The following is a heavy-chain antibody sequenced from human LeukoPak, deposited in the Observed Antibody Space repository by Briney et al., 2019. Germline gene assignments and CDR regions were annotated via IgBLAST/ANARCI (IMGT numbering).Heavy chain of an antibody. CDR1: GGSVSSYY. Sequence: PSGTLSLTCTVSGGSVSSYYWSWIRQPPGEGLEWIGYIYYSGSTNYNPSLKSRVTISVDTSKNQFSLKLSSVTAADTAVYHCARDNWNYGSSMDVWGQGTTVTVSS. D-gene: IGHD1-7*01. J-gene: IGHJ6*02. V-gene: IGHV4-59*02. CDR2: IYYSGST. CDR3: ARDNWNYGSSMDV.